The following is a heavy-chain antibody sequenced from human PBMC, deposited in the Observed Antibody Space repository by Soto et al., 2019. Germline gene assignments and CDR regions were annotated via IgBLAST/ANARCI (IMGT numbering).Heavy chain of an antibody. V-gene: IGHV1-69*13. CDR1: GGTFSSYA. CDR2: IIPIFGTA. D-gene: IGHD3-16*02. J-gene: IGHJ5*02. Sequence: ASVKVSCKASGGTFSSYAISWVRQAPGQGLEWMGGIIPIFGTANYAQKFQGRVTITADESTSTAYMELSSLRSEDTAVYYCARAEVAYDYVWGSYRFNWFDPWGQGTLVTVSA. CDR3: ARAEVAYDYVWGSYRFNWFDP.